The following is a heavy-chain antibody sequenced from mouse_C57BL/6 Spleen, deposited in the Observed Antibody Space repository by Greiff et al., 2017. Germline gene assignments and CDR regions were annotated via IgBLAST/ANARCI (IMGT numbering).Heavy chain of an antibody. Sequence: EVKLVESGGDLVKPGGSLKLSCAASGFTFSGYGMSWVRQTPDKRLEWVATISSGGSYTYYPDSVKGRFTISRDNAKNTLYLQMSSLKSEATTMYYCAGRVDGYLYYFDYWGQGTTLTVSS. D-gene: IGHD2-3*01. CDR2: ISSGGSYT. CDR3: AGRVDGYLYYFDY. CDR1: GFTFSGYG. J-gene: IGHJ2*01. V-gene: IGHV5-6*02.